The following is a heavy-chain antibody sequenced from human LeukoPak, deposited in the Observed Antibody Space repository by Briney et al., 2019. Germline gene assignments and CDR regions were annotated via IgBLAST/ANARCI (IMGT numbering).Heavy chain of an antibody. CDR2: INHSGST. Sequence: SETLSLTCTVSGGSISSSYWSWIRQPPGKGLEWIGEINHSGSTNYNPSLKSRVTISVDTSKNQFSLKLSSVTAADTAVYYCASLYDSSGSYYYYMDVWGKGTTVTISS. D-gene: IGHD3-22*01. V-gene: IGHV4-34*01. J-gene: IGHJ6*03. CDR3: ASLYDSSGSYYYYMDV. CDR1: GGSISSSY.